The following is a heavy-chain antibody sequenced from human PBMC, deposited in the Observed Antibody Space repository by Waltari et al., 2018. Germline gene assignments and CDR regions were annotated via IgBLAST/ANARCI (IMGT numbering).Heavy chain of an antibody. CDR1: GYTFTVHY. D-gene: IGHD6-19*01. CDR2: INPNSGGT. Sequence: QVQLVQSGAEVQKPGASVKVSCKASGYTFTVHYKHGVTQATGQGLEWMGRINPNSGGTNYAQKFQGRVTRTRDTSISTAYMELSRLRSDDTAVYYCARDAGIAVAGTVYWGQGTLVTVSS. J-gene: IGHJ4*02. CDR3: ARDAGIAVAGTVY. V-gene: IGHV1-2*06.